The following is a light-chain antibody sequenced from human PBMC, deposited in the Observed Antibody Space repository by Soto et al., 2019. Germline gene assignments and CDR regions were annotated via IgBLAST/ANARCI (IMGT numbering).Light chain of an antibody. J-gene: IGKJ4*01. Sequence: EIVLTQSPLSLPVTPGEPASISCRSSQSLLYSNGYNYLVWYLQRPGQSTQLLIYLGSNRGSGVPDRFSRSESGTDFTLKISRVEAEDVGVYYCMQALQTPPTFGGGTKVEIK. CDR2: LGS. CDR1: QSLLYSNGYNY. V-gene: IGKV2-28*01. CDR3: MQALQTPPT.